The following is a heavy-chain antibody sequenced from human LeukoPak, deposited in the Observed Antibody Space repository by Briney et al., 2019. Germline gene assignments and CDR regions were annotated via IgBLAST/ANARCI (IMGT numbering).Heavy chain of an antibody. CDR2: ISSSSSTI. Sequence: PGGSLRLSCAASGFTSSSYSMHWVRQAPGKGLEWVSYISSSSSTIYYADSVKGRFTISRDNARNSLYLQMNSLRAEDTAVYYCARDAYNGSYYMDVWGKGTTVTVSS. V-gene: IGHV3-48*01. D-gene: IGHD1-26*01. CDR1: GFTSSSYS. CDR3: ARDAYNGSYYMDV. J-gene: IGHJ6*03.